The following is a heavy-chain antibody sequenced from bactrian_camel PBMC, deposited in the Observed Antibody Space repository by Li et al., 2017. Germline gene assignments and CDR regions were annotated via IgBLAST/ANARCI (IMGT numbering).Heavy chain of an antibody. D-gene: IGHD5*01. CDR3: GIDPARGSCYGPRRRSLTY. V-gene: IGHV3S42*01. CDR2: IDSGGST. Sequence: VQLVESGGGSVQAGGSLRLSCEASGYVFSGCGMSWYRLSPGQGREWVAGIDSGGSTSYSESVQGRFTISKDNAKNTLYLQLNSLKPEDTAMYFCGIDPARGSCYGPRRRSLTYWGQGTQVTVS. CDR1: GYVFSGCG. J-gene: IGHJ4*01.